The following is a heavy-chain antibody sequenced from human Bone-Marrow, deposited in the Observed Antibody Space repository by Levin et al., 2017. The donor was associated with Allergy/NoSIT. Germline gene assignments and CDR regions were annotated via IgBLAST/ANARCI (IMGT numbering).Heavy chain of an antibody. V-gene: IGHV6-1*01. D-gene: IGHD2/OR15-2a*01. J-gene: IGHJ5*02. CDR3: VRSNINNWFDP. CDR1: GASISSNTAA. Sequence: SETLSLTCAISGASISSNTAAWSWIRQSPSRGFEWLGRTYFRSKWFYEYEVSVKSRISINADAAKNQFSLQLNSVTPEETAVYYGVRSNINNWFDPWGQGILVIVS. CDR2: TYFRSKWFY.